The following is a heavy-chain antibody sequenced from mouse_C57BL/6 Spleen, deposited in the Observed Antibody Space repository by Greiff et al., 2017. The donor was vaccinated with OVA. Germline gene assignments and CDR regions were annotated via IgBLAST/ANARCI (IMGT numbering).Heavy chain of an antibody. J-gene: IGHJ2*01. CDR3: ARYGYYDYFDY. CDR1: GYSFTSYY. V-gene: IGHV1-66*01. Sequence: QVQLQQSGPELVKPGASVKISCKASGYSFTSYYIHWVKQRPGQGLEWIGWIYPGSGNTKYNEKFKGKATLTAETSSSTAYMQLSSLTSEDSAVYYCARYGYYDYFDYWGQGTTLTVSS. D-gene: IGHD2-3*01. CDR2: IYPGSGNT.